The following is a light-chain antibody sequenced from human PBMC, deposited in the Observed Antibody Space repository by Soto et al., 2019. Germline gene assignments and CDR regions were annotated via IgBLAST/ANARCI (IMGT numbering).Light chain of an antibody. CDR3: QQYSSYEIFA. CDR1: QSVSAW. Sequence: DIQMTQSPSTLSASVGDRVTLTCRASQSVSAWLAWFQQRPGKAPKLLIYKTSNLESGVPSRFSGSGSGTEFTLTISSLQPDDSATYYCQQYSSYEIFAFGPGTKVDIK. J-gene: IGKJ3*01. CDR2: KTS. V-gene: IGKV1-5*03.